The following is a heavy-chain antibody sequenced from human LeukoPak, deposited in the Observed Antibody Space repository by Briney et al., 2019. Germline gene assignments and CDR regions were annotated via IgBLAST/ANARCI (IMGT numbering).Heavy chain of an antibody. CDR3: ARLPPQLWFDP. J-gene: IGHJ5*02. V-gene: IGHV4-39*01. CDR2: IYYSGST. D-gene: IGHD1-1*01. CDR1: GGSISSSSYY. Sequence: PSETLSLTCTVSGGSISSSSYYWGWIRQPPGKGLEWIGSIYYSGSTYYNPSLKSRVTISVDTSKNQFSLKLSSVTAADTAVYYCARLPPQLWFDPWGQGTLVTVSS.